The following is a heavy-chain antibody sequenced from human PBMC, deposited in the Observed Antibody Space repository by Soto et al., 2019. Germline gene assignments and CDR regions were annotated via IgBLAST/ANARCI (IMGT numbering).Heavy chain of an antibody. CDR1: GFSLNTRGVG. V-gene: IGHV2-5*02. Sequence: QITLKESGPTLVIPTQTLTLTCTFSGFSLNTRGVGVGWIRQPPGKALEWVALIHWDDEKRYSPSLRNTLTITKDTSKNQVVLIMTNMDPVDTATYYRAYRPFVLGSGRNFDFWGQGILVTVSS. CDR3: AYRPFVLGSGRNFDF. J-gene: IGHJ4*02. CDR2: IHWDDEK. D-gene: IGHD6-19*01.